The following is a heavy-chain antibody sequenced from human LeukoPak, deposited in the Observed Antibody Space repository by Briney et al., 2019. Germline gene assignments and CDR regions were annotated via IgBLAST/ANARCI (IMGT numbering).Heavy chain of an antibody. CDR3: ANYGSGTGGSDY. CDR1: GCTTSCCW. Sequence: PGGSQRFCDGASGCTTSCCWVSWVRQAAGKGLEWVANIKQDGSDKYYVDSVKGRFTISRDNAKNSLYLQMNSLRAEDTAVYHCANYGSGTGGSDYWGQGTLVTVSS. D-gene: IGHD3-10*01. J-gene: IGHJ4*02. V-gene: IGHV3-7*02. CDR2: IKQDGSDK.